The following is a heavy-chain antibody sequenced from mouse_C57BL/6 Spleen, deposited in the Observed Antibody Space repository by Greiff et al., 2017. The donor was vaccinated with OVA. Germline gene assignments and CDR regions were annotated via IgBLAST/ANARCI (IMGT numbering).Heavy chain of an antibody. CDR1: GYTFTSYW. CDR3: ARSRNSNYVAMDY. Sequence: QVQLQQPGTELVKPGASVKLSCKASGYTFTSYWLHWVKQRPGQGLEWIGNINPSNGGTNYNEKFKSKATLTVDKSSSTAYMQLSSLTSEDSAVYYCARSRNSNYVAMDYWGQGTSVTVSS. J-gene: IGHJ4*01. D-gene: IGHD2-5*01. CDR2: INPSNGGT. V-gene: IGHV1-53*01.